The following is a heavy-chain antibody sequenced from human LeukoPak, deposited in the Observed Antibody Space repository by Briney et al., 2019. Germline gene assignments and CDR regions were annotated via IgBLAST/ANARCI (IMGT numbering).Heavy chain of an antibody. CDR2: ISSSSSYI. J-gene: IGHJ4*02. Sequence: PGGSLRLSCAASGFTFSRYSMIWVRQAPGKGLEWVSSISSSSSYIYYADSVRGRFTISRDNAKNSLYLQMNSLRAEDTAVYYCARRGYSYADYWGQGTLVTVSS. V-gene: IGHV3-21*04. CDR1: GFTFSRYS. D-gene: IGHD5-18*01. CDR3: ARRGYSYADY.